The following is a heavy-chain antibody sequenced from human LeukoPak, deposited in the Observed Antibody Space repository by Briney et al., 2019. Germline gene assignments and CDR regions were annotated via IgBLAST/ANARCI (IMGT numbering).Heavy chain of an antibody. CDR1: GFTFDDYA. J-gene: IGHJ4*02. CDR3: AKDIGSGSYSLYYIDY. D-gene: IGHD3-10*01. V-gene: IGHV3-9*01. Sequence: GGSLRLSCAASGFTFDDYAMHWVRQAPGKGLEWVSGISWNSGSIGYADSVKGRFTISRDNAKNSLYLQMNSLRAEDTALYYCAKDIGSGSYSLYYIDYWGQGTLVTVSS. CDR2: ISWNSGSI.